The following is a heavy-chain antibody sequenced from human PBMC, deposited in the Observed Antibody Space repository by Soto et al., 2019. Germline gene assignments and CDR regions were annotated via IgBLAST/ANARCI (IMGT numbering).Heavy chain of an antibody. Sequence: EVQLVESGGGLVQPGGSLRRSCAASGFTFSSYEMNWVRQAPGKGLEWVSYITGSGNTIYYAASVKGRFTISRDNAQNSMYLQMNSLRAEDTAVYYCARGGSYFDYWGQGTLVTVSS. CDR2: ITGSGNTI. CDR1: GFTFSSYE. CDR3: ARGGSYFDY. J-gene: IGHJ4*02. D-gene: IGHD1-26*01. V-gene: IGHV3-48*03.